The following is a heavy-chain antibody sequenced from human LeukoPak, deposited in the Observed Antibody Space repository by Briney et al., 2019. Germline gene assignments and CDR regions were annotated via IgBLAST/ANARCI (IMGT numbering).Heavy chain of an antibody. Sequence: SETLSLTCTVSGGSISSYYWSWIRQPPGKGLEWIGYIYYSGSTNYNPSLKSRVTISVDTSKNQFSLKLSPVTAADTAVYYCARDRGSGSYYSFDIWGQGTMVTVSS. D-gene: IGHD3-10*01. CDR3: ARDRGSGSYYSFDI. V-gene: IGHV4-59*01. CDR1: GGSISSYY. J-gene: IGHJ3*02. CDR2: IYYSGST.